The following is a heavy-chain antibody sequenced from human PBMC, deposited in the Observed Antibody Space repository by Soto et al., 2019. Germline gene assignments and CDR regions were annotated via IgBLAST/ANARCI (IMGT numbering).Heavy chain of an antibody. J-gene: IGHJ3*02. V-gene: IGHV1-18*01. D-gene: IGHD1-26*01. CDR1: GYTFTSYG. Sequence: ASLKVSCKASGYTFTSYGISWVRQAPGQGLEWMGWISAYNGNTNYAQKLQGRVTMTTDTSTSTAYMELRSLRSDDTAVYYCARVREEDNAFDIWGQGTMVTVSS. CDR2: ISAYNGNT. CDR3: ARVREEDNAFDI.